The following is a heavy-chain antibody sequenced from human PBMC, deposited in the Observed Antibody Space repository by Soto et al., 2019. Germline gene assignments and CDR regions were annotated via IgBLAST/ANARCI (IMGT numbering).Heavy chain of an antibody. CDR1: GFTFTSYS. Sequence: EVQLVESGGGLVQPGGSLRLSCAASGFTFTSYSMNWVRQAPGKGLEWVSYIRGTTHYADSVKGRFTISRDNARSSLYLKMNSLRAADTAVYYCARDDSFAFDIWGQGTMVTVSS. J-gene: IGHJ3*02. D-gene: IGHD2-21*01. CDR2: IRGTT. CDR3: ARDDSFAFDI. V-gene: IGHV3-48*01.